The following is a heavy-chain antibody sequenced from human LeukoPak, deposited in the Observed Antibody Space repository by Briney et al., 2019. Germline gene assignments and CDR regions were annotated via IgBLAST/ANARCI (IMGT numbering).Heavy chain of an antibody. CDR1: GGSFSGYY. CDR2: INHSGST. V-gene: IGHV4-34*01. J-gene: IGHJ5*02. D-gene: IGHD6-13*01. CDR3: ARDEQQEDWFDP. Sequence: SETLSLTCAVYGGSFSGYYWSWIRQPPGKGLEWIGEINHSGSTYYNPSLKSRVTISVDTSKNQFSLKLSSVTAADTAVYYCARDEQQEDWFDPWGQGTLVTVSS.